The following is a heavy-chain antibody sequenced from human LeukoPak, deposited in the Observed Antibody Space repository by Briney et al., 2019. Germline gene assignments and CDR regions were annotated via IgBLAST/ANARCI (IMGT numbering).Heavy chain of an antibody. J-gene: IGHJ4*02. V-gene: IGHV4-30-2*01. Sequence: PSETLSLTCTVSGGSIVSDDHSWSWIRQPPGKSLEWIWYLYHTERTYSNPSLESRVTMSPDRSKNQFSLKLSSVTAADTAVYYCARHGGGEERWLQLDPYFDYWGQGTLVTVSS. CDR3: ARHGGGEERWLQLDPYFDY. CDR2: LYHTERT. D-gene: IGHD5-24*01. CDR1: GGSIVSDDHS.